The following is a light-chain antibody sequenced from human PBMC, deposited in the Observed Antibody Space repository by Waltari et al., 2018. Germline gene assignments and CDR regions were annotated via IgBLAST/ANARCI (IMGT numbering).Light chain of an antibody. V-gene: IGLV2-14*01. J-gene: IGLJ3*02. Sequence: QSALTQSASVSGSPGQSITISCTGTSSDIGDYNFVSWYQQFPGKAPKLMIYEVSNRPLGVSNRFSGSKSGNTTSLTISGLQAEDEADYYCTSYTRSNTWVFGGGTKVTVL. CDR2: EVS. CDR3: TSYTRSNTWV. CDR1: SSDIGDYNF.